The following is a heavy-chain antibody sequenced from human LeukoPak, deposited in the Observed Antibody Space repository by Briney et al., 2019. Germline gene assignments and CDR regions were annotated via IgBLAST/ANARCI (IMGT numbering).Heavy chain of an antibody. D-gene: IGHD3-22*01. Sequence: SETLSLTCTVFGGSVSSGSYYWSWIRQPPGKGLEWIGYIYYSGSTNYNPSLKSRVTMSVDTSKNQFSLKLSSVTAADTAVYYCARVGDSRGYYRNSKSAFDIWGQGIMVTVSS. V-gene: IGHV4-61*01. J-gene: IGHJ3*02. CDR3: ARVGDSRGYYRNSKSAFDI. CDR1: GGSVSSGSYY. CDR2: IYYSGST.